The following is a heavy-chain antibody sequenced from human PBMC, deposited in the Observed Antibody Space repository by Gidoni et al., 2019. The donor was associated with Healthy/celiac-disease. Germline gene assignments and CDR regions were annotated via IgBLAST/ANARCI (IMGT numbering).Heavy chain of an antibody. CDR3: AGEIVVVMFISVGGRGYMDV. D-gene: IGHD2-21*01. V-gene: IGHV3-7*03. CDR2: IKQDVSAK. CDR1: GVTFSSYW. Sequence: EVQLVESGGGWVHPGGSLRISCAASGVTFSSYWMSWVRQAPGNGLEWVASIKQDVSAKYCVASVKGRFTISRENAKNSLYLQMNSLGAEDTAVYYGAGEIVVVMFISVGGRGYMDVWGKGTTVTVSS. J-gene: IGHJ6*03.